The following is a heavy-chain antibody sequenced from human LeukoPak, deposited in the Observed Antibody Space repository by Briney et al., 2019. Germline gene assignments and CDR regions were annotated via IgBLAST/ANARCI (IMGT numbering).Heavy chain of an antibody. Sequence: ASVTVSCKTSGYTFSVHCVQWLRQAPGQGLEWMGWINPYNGDTSSSQKFQGRVTMTMDTSIATAYLELTGLTSDDTAIYYCAREGRGSGHW. V-gene: IGHV1-2*02. D-gene: IGHD3-10*01. CDR1: GYTFSVHC. J-gene: IGHJ1*01. CDR2: INPYNGDT. CDR3: AREGRGSGH.